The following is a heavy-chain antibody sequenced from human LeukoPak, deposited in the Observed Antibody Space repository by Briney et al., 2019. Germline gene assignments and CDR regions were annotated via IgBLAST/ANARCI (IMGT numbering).Heavy chain of an antibody. D-gene: IGHD6-13*01. CDR3: AKSSGYSSSWALDY. J-gene: IGHJ4*02. Sequence: GRSLRLSCAASGFTFDDYAMHWVRQAPGKGLEWVSGTSWNSGSIGYADSVKGRFTISRDNAKNSLYLQMNSLRAEDMALYYCAKSSGYSSSWALDYWGQGILVTVSS. V-gene: IGHV3-9*03. CDR2: TSWNSGSI. CDR1: GFTFDDYA.